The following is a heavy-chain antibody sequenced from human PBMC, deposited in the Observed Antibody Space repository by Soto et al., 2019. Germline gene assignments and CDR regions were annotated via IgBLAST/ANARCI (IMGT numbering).Heavy chain of an antibody. Sequence: PGGSLRLSCEASGFTFTSYWMHWVRHVPGKGLVWVSRINSDGSSTYYADSVKGRFTISRDNAKNTLYLQMNSLRAEDTAVYYCARDQIKDYSGYDRRTFDYWGQGA. V-gene: IGHV3-74*01. CDR1: GFTFTSYW. CDR3: ARDQIKDYSGYDRRTFDY. J-gene: IGHJ4*02. D-gene: IGHD5-12*01. CDR2: INSDGSST.